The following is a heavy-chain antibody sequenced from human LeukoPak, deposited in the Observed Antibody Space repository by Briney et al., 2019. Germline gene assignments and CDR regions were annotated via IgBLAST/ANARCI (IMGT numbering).Heavy chain of an antibody. V-gene: IGHV3-23*01. D-gene: IGHD3-22*01. CDR1: GFTLSSYA. CDR2: ISGSGGST. J-gene: IGHJ3*02. CDR3: AKDPPRAYYDSSGYYRDDAFDI. Sequence: TGGSLXLSCAASGFTLSSYAMSWVRQAPGKGXEWVSAISGSGGSTYYADSVKGRFTISRDNSKNTLYLQMSSLRAEDTAVYYCAKDPPRAYYDSSGYYRDDAFDIWGQGTMVTVSS.